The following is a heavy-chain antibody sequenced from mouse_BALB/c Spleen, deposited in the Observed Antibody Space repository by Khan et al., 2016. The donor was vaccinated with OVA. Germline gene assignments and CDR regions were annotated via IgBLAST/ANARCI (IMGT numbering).Heavy chain of an antibody. V-gene: IGHV3-2*02. CDR2: ISYSGNT. J-gene: IGHJ3*01. D-gene: IGHD2-4*01. CDR3: ARKDYYDYDPFPY. CDR1: GYSITSEYT. Sequence: VQLKESGPGLVKPSQSLSLTCTVTGYSITSEYTWNWLRQFPGNKLEWMGFISYSGNTRNNPSLKSRISITRDPSKNQFFLQLNSVTSEDTATYYCARKDYYDYDPFPYWGQGTLVTVSA.